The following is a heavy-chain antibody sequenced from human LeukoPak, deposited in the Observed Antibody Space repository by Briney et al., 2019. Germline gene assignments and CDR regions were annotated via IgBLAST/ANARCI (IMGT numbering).Heavy chain of an antibody. CDR1: GGSFSGYY. J-gene: IGHJ4*02. CDR3: ASRASSRPGKQFDY. D-gene: IGHD1/OR15-1a*01. CDR2: INHSGST. V-gene: IGHV4-34*01. Sequence: PSETLSLTCAVYGGSFSGYYWSWIRQPPGKGLEWIGEINHSGSTNYNPSLKSRVTISVDTSKNQFPLKLSSVTAADTAVYYCASRASSRPGKQFDYWGQGTLVTVSS.